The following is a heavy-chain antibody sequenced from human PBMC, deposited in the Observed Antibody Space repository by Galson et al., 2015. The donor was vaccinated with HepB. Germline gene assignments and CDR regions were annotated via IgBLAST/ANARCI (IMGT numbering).Heavy chain of an antibody. Sequence: PLRLSCAASGFTFSGSAMHWVRQASGKGLEWVGRIRSKANSYATAYAASVKGRFTISRDDSKNTAYLQMNSLKTEDTAVYYCTSQPYYYDSSGHGAFDIWGQGTMVTVSS. D-gene: IGHD3-22*01. V-gene: IGHV3-73*01. CDR3: TSQPYYYDSSGHGAFDI. J-gene: IGHJ3*02. CDR1: GFTFSGSA. CDR2: IRSKANSYAT.